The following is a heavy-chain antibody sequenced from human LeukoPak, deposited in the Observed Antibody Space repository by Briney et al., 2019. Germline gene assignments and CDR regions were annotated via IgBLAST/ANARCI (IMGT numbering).Heavy chain of an antibody. V-gene: IGHV3-11*01. D-gene: IGHD1-1*01. CDR1: GFTFSAYY. J-gene: IGHJ6*03. Sequence: GGSLRLSCAASGFTFSAYYMSWIRQAPGKGLEWVSYISSSGSSIYYADSVKGRFTISRDNANNSLYLQMNSLRAEDTAVYYCAGVEFGSRYYYYVDVWGKGTTVTVSS. CDR2: ISSSGSSI. CDR3: AGVEFGSRYYYYVDV.